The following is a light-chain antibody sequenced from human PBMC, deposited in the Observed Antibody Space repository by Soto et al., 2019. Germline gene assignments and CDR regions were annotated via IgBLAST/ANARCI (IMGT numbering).Light chain of an antibody. V-gene: IGLV2-11*01. CDR2: DVT. CDR3: CSYAGRSTYV. CDR1: ISDVGGYKH. Sequence: QSALTPPRSVSGSPGQSVSISCTGPISDVGGYKHVSWYQHHPGKAPKLMIFDVTKRPSGVSNRFSGSKSGNTASLTISGLQAEDEADYYCCSYAGRSTYVFGTGTKANV. J-gene: IGLJ1*01.